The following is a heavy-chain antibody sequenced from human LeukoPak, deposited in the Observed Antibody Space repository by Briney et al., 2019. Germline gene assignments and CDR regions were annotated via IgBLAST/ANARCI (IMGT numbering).Heavy chain of an antibody. CDR3: ATDLRISMVRGVGY. J-gene: IGHJ4*02. D-gene: IGHD3-10*01. Sequence: GGSLRLSCAASAFTFSNFWMSWVRQAPGKGLEWVSAISGRGDSTYYADSVKGRFTISRDNSKNTLYLQMNSLRAEDTAVYYCATDLRISMVRGVGYWGQGTLVTVSS. V-gene: IGHV3-23*01. CDR1: AFTFSNFW. CDR2: ISGRGDST.